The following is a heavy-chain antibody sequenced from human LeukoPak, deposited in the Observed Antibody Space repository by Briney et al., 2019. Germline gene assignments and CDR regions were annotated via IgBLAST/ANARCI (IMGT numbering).Heavy chain of an antibody. CDR2: ISSSSSYI. J-gene: IGHJ3*01. CDR3: ARGYSGSV. V-gene: IGHV3-21*01. D-gene: IGHD6-6*01. Sequence: PGGSLRLSCTTSGFTSSSYSMNWVRQAPGKGLEWVSSISSSSSYIYYADSVKGRFTISRDNAKNSLYLQMNSLGAEDTAVYYCARGYSGSVWGQGTMVTVSS. CDR1: GFTSSSYS.